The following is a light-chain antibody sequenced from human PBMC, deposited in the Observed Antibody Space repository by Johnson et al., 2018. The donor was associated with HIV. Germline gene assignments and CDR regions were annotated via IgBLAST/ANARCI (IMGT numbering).Light chain of an antibody. Sequence: QPVLTQPPSVSAAPGQKVTISCSGSSSNIGNNYVSWYQQLPGTAPKLLIYDNNKRPSGIPDRFSGSKSGTSATLGITGLPTGDEADYYCGTWDNSLSANVFGTGTKVTVL. CDR3: GTWDNSLSANV. CDR2: DNN. J-gene: IGLJ1*01. V-gene: IGLV1-51*01. CDR1: SSNIGNNY.